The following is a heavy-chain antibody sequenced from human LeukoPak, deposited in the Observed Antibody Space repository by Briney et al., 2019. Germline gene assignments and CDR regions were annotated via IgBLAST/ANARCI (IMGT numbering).Heavy chain of an antibody. V-gene: IGHV4-59*12. CDR1: GGSISSYY. J-gene: IGHJ6*02. Sequence: SETLSLTCTVSGGSISSYYWSWIRQPPGKGLEWIGYIYHRGSTYYNPSLKSRVTISVDRSKNQFSLKLSSVTAADTAVYYCARYCQRKSSTSHCYYGMDVWGQGTTVTVSS. CDR2: IYHRGST. CDR3: ARYCQRKSSTSHCYYGMDV. D-gene: IGHD2-2*01.